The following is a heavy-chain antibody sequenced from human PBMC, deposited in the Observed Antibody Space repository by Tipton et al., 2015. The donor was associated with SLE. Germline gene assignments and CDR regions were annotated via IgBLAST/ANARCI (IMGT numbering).Heavy chain of an antibody. J-gene: IGHJ4*01. Sequence: LRLSCTVSGGSISSSSYYWGWIRQPPGKGLEWIASIHYTGSTYYNPSLKSRVIISVGTSKNQFSLKLSSMTAADTAVYYCAGAPLGSITGFDFWGHGTLVTVSS. V-gene: IGHV4-39*07. CDR1: GGSISSSSYY. D-gene: IGHD5-24*01. CDR3: AGAPLGSITGFDF. CDR2: IHYTGST.